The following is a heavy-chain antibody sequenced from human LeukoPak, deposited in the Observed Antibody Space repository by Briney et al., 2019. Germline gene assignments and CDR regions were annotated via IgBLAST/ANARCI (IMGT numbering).Heavy chain of an antibody. Sequence: SETLSLTCTVSGDSISSGYYWSWIRPSPGEGLEWIGYIHQSGDTYSHPSLKSRVTVSADTSKNQFSLKLSSVTAADTAVYYCARDIDSSGWSSNAFDIWGQGTMVTVSS. D-gene: IGHD6-19*01. CDR1: GDSISSGYY. CDR3: ARDIDSSGWSSNAFDI. CDR2: IHQSGDT. V-gene: IGHV4-38-2*02. J-gene: IGHJ3*02.